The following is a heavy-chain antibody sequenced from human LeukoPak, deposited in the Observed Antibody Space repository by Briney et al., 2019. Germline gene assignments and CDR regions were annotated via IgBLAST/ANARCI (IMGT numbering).Heavy chain of an antibody. Sequence: SETLSLTCTVSGGSISSYYWSWIRQPAGKGLEWIGRIYTSGSTNYNPSLKSRVTMSVDTSKNQFSLKLSSVTAADTALYYCAKANMAIPRYYYFDNWGQGIPVTVSS. V-gene: IGHV4-4*07. D-gene: IGHD3-9*01. CDR3: AKANMAIPRYYYFDN. CDR1: GGSISSYY. J-gene: IGHJ4*02. CDR2: IYTSGST.